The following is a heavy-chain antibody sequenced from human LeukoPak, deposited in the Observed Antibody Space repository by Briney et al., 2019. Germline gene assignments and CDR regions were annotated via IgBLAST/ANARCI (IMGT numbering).Heavy chain of an antibody. Sequence: SETLSLTCTVSGGSIRSDDYYWRWIRQPPGKGLEWIGYIHHSGRTYYNPSLNSRVTVSVDTSKNQFSLKLSSVTAADTAVYYCARELGGYFDGYYFDYWGQGTLVTVSS. CDR2: IHHSGRT. D-gene: IGHD3-22*01. V-gene: IGHV4-30-4*08. J-gene: IGHJ4*02. CDR3: ARELGGYFDGYYFDY. CDR1: GGSIRSDDYY.